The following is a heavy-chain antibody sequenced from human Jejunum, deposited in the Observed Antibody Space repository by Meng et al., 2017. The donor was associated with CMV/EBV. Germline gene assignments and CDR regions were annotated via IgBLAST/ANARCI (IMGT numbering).Heavy chain of an antibody. J-gene: IGHJ4*02. V-gene: IGHV3-74*03. CDR3: AREGVKCANGVCYNATWDY. Sequence: EVQLVESGGGLVQPGGSLRLSCVASGLFSSYWMHWVRQAPGKVLVWVSRINGDGSSTKYADSVKGRFTISRDNAKNTLYLQMNSLRVEDTAVYYCAREGVKCANGVCYNATWDYWGQGTLVTVST. D-gene: IGHD2-8*01. CDR2: INGDGSST. CDR1: GLFSSYW.